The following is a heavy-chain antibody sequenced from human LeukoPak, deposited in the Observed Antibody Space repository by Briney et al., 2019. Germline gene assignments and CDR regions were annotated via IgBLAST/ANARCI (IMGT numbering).Heavy chain of an antibody. D-gene: IGHD3-10*01. Sequence: AASVKVSCKASGYTFNNFDIDWIRQAPGQGLEWMGSMTPKSGDTDLAQKFQGRVTMTRDTSLNTAYLAVSSLTSDDTAVYYCARGRNYGSGESVARAYWGQGTLVIVSS. CDR2: MTPKSGDT. V-gene: IGHV1-8*02. CDR1: GYTFNNFD. CDR3: ARGRNYGSGESVARAY. J-gene: IGHJ4*02.